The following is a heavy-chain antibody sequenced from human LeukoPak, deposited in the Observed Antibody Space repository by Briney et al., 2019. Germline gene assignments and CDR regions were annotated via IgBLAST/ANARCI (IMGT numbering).Heavy chain of an antibody. CDR2: IGIAGDT. D-gene: IGHD3-10*01. Sequence: PGGSLRLSCAASGFTFNTYDMHWVRQTTGKGLEWVSAIGIAGDTHYPGSVKGRFTVSRENARNSSYLQMNSLRAEDTAEYYCARDRGAYWGQGTLVTVSS. CDR1: GFTFNTYD. J-gene: IGHJ4*02. CDR3: ARDRGAY. V-gene: IGHV3-13*01.